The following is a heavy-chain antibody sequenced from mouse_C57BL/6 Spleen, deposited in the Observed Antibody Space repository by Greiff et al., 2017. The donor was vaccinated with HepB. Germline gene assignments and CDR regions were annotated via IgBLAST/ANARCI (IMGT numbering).Heavy chain of an antibody. CDR2: IWGVGST. Sequence: VQLVESGPGLVAPSQRLSITCTVSGFSLTSYGVDWVRQSPGKGLEWLGVIWGVGSTNYNSALKSRLSISKDNSKSQVFLKMNSLQTDDTAMYYCARAYYSNLYYAMDYWGQGTSVTVSS. CDR1: GFSLTSYG. V-gene: IGHV2-6*01. D-gene: IGHD2-5*01. CDR3: ARAYYSNLYYAMDY. J-gene: IGHJ4*01.